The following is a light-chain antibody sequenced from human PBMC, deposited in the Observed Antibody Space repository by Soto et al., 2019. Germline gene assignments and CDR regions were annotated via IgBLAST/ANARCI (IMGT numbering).Light chain of an antibody. Sequence: EIVLTQSPDTLSLSPGERATLSCRASQSISNYLAWYQQKPGQAPRLLISDASNMATGIPARFSGSGSGTDFTLTICSLEPEDFAVYDCQQRNYWPPLTFGGGTKVEIK. CDR1: QSISNY. V-gene: IGKV3-11*01. CDR3: QQRNYWPPLT. J-gene: IGKJ4*01. CDR2: DAS.